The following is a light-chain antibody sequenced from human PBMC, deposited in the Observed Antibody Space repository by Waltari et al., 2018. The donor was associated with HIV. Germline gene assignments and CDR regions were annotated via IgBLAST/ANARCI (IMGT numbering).Light chain of an antibody. J-gene: IGKJ3*01. Sequence: EIVLTQSPATLSLSPGEGATLSCRASQSVTTYLAWFQQKPGQPPRLLIFDASSSATCVPARFSGSGSGTDVSLTISSLEPEDFAIYYCQARHSWPPLFTFGPGTKVEMK. V-gene: IGKV3-11*01. CDR1: QSVTTY. CDR2: DAS. CDR3: QARHSWPPLFT.